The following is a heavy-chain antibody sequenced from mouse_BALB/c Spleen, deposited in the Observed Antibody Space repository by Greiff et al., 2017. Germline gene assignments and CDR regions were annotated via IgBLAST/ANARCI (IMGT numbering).Heavy chain of an antibody. CDR3: TSPYYGSDAMDY. Sequence: VQLQQSGTVLARPGASVKMSCKASGYTFTSYWMHWVKQRPGQGLEWIGAIYPGNSDTSYNQKFKGKAKLTAVTSTSTAYMELSSLTNEDSAVYYCTSPYYGSDAMDYWGQGTSVTVSS. CDR1: GYTFTSYW. J-gene: IGHJ4*01. D-gene: IGHD1-1*01. V-gene: IGHV1-5*01. CDR2: IYPGNSDT.